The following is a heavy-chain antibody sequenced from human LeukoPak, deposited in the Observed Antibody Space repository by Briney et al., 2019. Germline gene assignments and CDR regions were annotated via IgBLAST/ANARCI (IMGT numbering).Heavy chain of an antibody. J-gene: IGHJ5*02. V-gene: IGHV1-46*02. CDR3: ASGGRDYGDPRFDP. D-gene: IGHD4-17*01. Sequence: GASVKVSCKASGYTFNSYYMHWVRQAPGQGLEWMGIINPSGGRTSYAQKFQGRVTMTRDTSTRTIYIELYSLRSDDTAVYYCASGGRDYGDPRFDPWGQGTLVTVSS. CDR2: INPSGGRT. CDR1: GYTFNSYY.